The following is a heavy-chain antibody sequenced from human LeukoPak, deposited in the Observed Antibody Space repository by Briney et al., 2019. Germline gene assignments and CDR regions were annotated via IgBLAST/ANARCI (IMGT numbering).Heavy chain of an antibody. V-gene: IGHV4-39*07. J-gene: IGHJ5*02. CDR3: ARDPRRYYYGSGSEIRFDP. CDR1: GGSISSSSYY. CDR2: IYYSGST. Sequence: SETLSLTCTVSGGSISSSSYYWGWIRQPPGKGLEWIGSIYYSGSTYYNPSLKSRVTISVDTSKNQFSLKLSSVTAADTAVYYCARDPRRYYYGSGSEIRFDPWGQGTLVTVSS. D-gene: IGHD3-10*01.